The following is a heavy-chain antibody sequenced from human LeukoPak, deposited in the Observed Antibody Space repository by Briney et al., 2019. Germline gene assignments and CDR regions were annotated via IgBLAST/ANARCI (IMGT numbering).Heavy chain of an antibody. Sequence: GASVKVSCKASGGTFSSYAISWVRQAPGRGLEWMGGIIPIFGTANYAQKFQGRVTITTDESTSTAYMELSSLRSEDTAVYYCARSCSSTSCSFPFDYWGQGTLVTVSS. CDR3: ARSCSSTSCSFPFDY. V-gene: IGHV1-69*05. D-gene: IGHD2-2*01. CDR1: GGTFSSYA. J-gene: IGHJ4*02. CDR2: IIPIFGTA.